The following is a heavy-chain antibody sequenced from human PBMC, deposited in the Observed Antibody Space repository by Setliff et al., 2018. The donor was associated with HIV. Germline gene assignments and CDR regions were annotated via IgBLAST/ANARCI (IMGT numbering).Heavy chain of an antibody. V-gene: IGHV3-30*04. CDR3: ARDWRGWFGELFHGVALDS. CDR1: GFNFGLHG. CDR2: ISYDATYK. Sequence: GESLKISCAASGFNFGLHGMHWVRQAPGKGLQWVAFISYDATYKYYAESVKGRFTISRDNSENTLHLQMNSLRTDDTAAYYCARDWRGWFGELFHGVALDSWGQGALVTVSS. D-gene: IGHD3-10*01. J-gene: IGHJ4*02.